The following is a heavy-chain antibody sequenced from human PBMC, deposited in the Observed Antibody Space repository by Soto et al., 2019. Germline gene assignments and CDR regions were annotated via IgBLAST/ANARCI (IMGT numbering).Heavy chain of an antibody. J-gene: IGHJ3*02. D-gene: IGHD3-22*01. CDR2: IIPIFGTA. Sequence: SVKVTCKASGGTFSSYAISWVRQAPGQGLEWMGGIIPIFGTANYAQKFQGRVTITADESTSTAYMELSSLRSEDTAVYYCARRYYDSSGYYFAFYIWGQGTMVTVSS. V-gene: IGHV1-69*13. CDR3: ARRYYDSSGYYFAFYI. CDR1: GGTFSSYA.